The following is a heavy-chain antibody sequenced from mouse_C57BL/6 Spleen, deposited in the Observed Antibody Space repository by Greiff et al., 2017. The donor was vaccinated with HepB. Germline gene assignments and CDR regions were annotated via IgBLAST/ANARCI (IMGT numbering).Heavy chain of an antibody. CDR3: ARRGYYGEKDY. D-gene: IGHD1-2*01. V-gene: IGHV1-82*01. J-gene: IGHJ2*01. CDR1: GYAFSSSW. CDR2: IYPGDGDT. Sequence: QVQLKESGPELVKPGASVKISCKASGYAFSSSWMNWVKQRPGKGLEWIGRIYPGDGDTNYNGKFKGKATLTADKSSSTAYMQLSSLTSEDSAVYFCARRGYYGEKDYWGQGTTLTVSS.